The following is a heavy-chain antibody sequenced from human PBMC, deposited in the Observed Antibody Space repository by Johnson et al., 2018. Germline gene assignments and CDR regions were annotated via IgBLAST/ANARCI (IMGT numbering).Heavy chain of an antibody. CDR2: IHHSGST. V-gene: IGHV4-59*01. CDR1: GGSTSSFY. CDR3: AGVYYGMDV. J-gene: IGHJ6*02. Sequence: QVQLQESGPGLVKPSETLSLTCSVSGGSTSSFYWSWIRQSPGKGLQWIGYIHHSGSTNYNPPLKSRLSMSVDTSKNPFSLKLNSVTAADTAVDYCAGVYYGMDVWGQGTTVTVSS.